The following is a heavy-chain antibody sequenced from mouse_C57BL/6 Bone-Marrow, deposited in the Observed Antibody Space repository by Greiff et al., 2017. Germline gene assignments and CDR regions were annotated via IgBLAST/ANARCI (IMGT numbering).Heavy chain of an antibody. V-gene: IGHV1-64*01. CDR1: GYTFTSYW. CDR3: ARAITTVKSSFAY. J-gene: IGHJ3*01. D-gene: IGHD1-1*01. Sequence: VQLQQPGAELVKPGASVKLSCKASGYTFTSYWMHWVKQRPGQGLEWIGMIHPNSGSTNYNEKFKSKATLTVDKSSSTAYMQLSSLTSEDSAVYYCARAITTVKSSFAYWGQGTLVTVSA. CDR2: IHPNSGST.